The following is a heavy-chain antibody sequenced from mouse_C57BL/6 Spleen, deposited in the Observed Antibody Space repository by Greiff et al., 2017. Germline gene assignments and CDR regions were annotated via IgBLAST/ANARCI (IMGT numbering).Heavy chain of an antibody. CDR2: HYPRSGNT. D-gene: IGHD1-1*01. Sequence: QVQLQQSGAELARPGASVKLSCKASGYTFTSYGISWVKQRTGQGLEWIGEHYPRSGNTYYNEKFKGKATLSADKSTSKGYMELRSLTSEYSAVYFCAPYGSSSWFAYWGQGTLVTVSA. J-gene: IGHJ3*01. V-gene: IGHV1-81*01. CDR1: GYTFTSYG. CDR3: APYGSSSWFAY.